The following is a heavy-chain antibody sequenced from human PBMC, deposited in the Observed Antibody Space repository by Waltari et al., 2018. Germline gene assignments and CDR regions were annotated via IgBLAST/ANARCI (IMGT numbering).Heavy chain of an antibody. D-gene: IGHD5-18*01. V-gene: IGHV3-74*01. Sequence: EVQLVEAGGDIVQPGGSLRLSCAASGFRFSDYWMNWVRQVPGKGLVLGSRINSDGSSISYSDSVNVRFTISRDNAKNMLYLQLNSLRAEDTAVYYCARKGGRGYTYGPFYYDSWGQGTLVTVSS. CDR2: INSDGSSI. J-gene: IGHJ4*02. CDR1: GFRFSDYW. CDR3: ARKGGRGYTYGPFYYDS.